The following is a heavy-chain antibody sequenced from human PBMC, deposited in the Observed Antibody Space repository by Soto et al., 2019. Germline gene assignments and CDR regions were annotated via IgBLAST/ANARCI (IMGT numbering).Heavy chain of an antibody. V-gene: IGHV3-21*01. J-gene: IGHJ4*02. CDR2: VSKSDYT. CDR3: TREDSIIIPAVADF. Sequence: GGSLRLSCAASGFTFSSYAMSWVRQAPGKGLEWVSSVSKSDYTYYSESVKGRFTISRDNARNSVSLQMDNLRAEDTAVYYCTREDSIIIPAVADFWGQGTLVTVSS. D-gene: IGHD6-19*01. CDR1: GFTFSSYA.